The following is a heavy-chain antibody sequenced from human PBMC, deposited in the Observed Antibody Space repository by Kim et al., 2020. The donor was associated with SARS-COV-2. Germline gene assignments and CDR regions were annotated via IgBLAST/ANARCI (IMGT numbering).Heavy chain of an antibody. CDR2: ISWNSGSI. D-gene: IGHD6-13*01. V-gene: IGHV3-9*01. J-gene: IGHJ2*01. CDR1: GFTFDDYA. CDR3: AKGGAAAATGWYFDL. Sequence: GGSLRLSCAASGFTFDDYAMHWVRQAPGKGLEWVSGISWNSGSIVYADSVKGRFTISRDNAKNSLYLQMNSLRAEDTALYYCAKGGAAAATGWYFDLWGRGTLVTVSS.